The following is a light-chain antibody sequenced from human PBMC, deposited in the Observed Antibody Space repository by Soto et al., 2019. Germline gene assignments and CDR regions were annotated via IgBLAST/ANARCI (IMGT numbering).Light chain of an antibody. Sequence: SYELTQPLSVSVALGQTARITCGGNNIGSKIVHWSQQKPGQAPVLVIYRDTNRPSGIPERFSGSNSGNTATLTISRAQAGDEADYHCQVWDSNTVFGGGTKLTVL. CDR2: RDT. CDR1: NIGSKI. V-gene: IGLV3-9*01. CDR3: QVWDSNTV. J-gene: IGLJ3*02.